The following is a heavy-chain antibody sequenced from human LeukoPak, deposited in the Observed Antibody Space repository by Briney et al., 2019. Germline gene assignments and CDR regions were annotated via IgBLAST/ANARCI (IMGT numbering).Heavy chain of an antibody. V-gene: IGHV1-69*13. CDR3: ARDRDYYDSSGPSGFDY. CDR2: IIPIFGTA. J-gene: IGHJ4*02. CDR1: GGTFSSYA. D-gene: IGHD3-22*01. Sequence: SVKVSCKASGGTFSSYAISWVRQAPGQGPEWMGGIIPIFGTANYAQKFQGRVTITADESTSTAYMELSSLRSEDTAVYYCARDRDYYDSSGPSGFDYWGQGTLVTVSS.